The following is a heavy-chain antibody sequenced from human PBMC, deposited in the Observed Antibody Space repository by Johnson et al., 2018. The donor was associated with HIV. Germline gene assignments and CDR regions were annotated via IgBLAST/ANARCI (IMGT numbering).Heavy chain of an antibody. CDR1: GFTFSRYG. CDR2: IRYDGSNK. Sequence: VQLVESGGGVVQPGGSLRLSCAASGFTFSRYGMHWVRQAPGKGLEWVAFIRYDGSNKYYVDSVKGRFTISRDNSKNTLYLQMNSLRGEDTAVYYCAKASHWAFDIWGQGTMVTVSS. J-gene: IGHJ3*02. D-gene: IGHD1-1*01. V-gene: IGHV3-30*02. CDR3: AKASHWAFDI.